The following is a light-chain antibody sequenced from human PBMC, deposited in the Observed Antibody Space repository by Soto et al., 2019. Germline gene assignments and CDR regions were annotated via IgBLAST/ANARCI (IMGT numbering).Light chain of an antibody. CDR1: SSDVGGYNY. CDR2: EVS. J-gene: IGLJ1*01. CDR3: SSYTSSGTYV. Sequence: QSALTQPASVSGSPGQSITISRTGTSSDVGGYNYVSWYQQHPGKAPKLMIYEVSNRPSGVSNRFSGSKSGNTASLTIAGLQAEDEADYYCSSYTSSGTYVFGTGTKVTVL. V-gene: IGLV2-14*01.